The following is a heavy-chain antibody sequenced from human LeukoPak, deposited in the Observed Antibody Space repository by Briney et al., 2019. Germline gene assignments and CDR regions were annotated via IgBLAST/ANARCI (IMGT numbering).Heavy chain of an antibody. J-gene: IGHJ5*02. CDR3: ARERGALYSSSWYNWFDP. D-gene: IGHD6-13*01. V-gene: IGHV3-33*01. CDR2: IWYDGSNK. CDR1: GFTFNSYG. Sequence: QPGGSLRLSCAASGFTFNSYGMHWVRQAPGKGLEWVAVIWYDGSNKYYAVSVKGRFTISRDNSKNTLYLQMNSLRAEDTAVYYCARERGALYSSSWYNWFDPWGQGTLVTVSS.